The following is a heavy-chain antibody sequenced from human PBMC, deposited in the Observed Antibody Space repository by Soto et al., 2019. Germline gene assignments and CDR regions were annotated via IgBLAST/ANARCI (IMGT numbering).Heavy chain of an antibody. J-gene: IGHJ4*02. V-gene: IGHV3-33*01. CDR3: ARDWGTSYGRSSRDFAY. D-gene: IGHD2-15*01. CDR2: IWYDGSNK. CDR1: GFTFSSYG. Sequence: QVQLVESGGGVVQPGRSLRLSCAASGFTFSSYGMHWVRQAPGKGLEWVAVIWYDGSNKYYADSVKGRFTISRDNSKNTLYLQMTSVRAEDTAVYYCARDWGTSYGRSSRDFAYWGQGTLVTVSS.